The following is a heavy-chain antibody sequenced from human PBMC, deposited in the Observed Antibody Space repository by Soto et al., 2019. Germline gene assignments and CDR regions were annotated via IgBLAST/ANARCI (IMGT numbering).Heavy chain of an antibody. V-gene: IGHV1-18*01. CDR1: GYTFNQYG. D-gene: IGHD6-19*01. CDR2: ISAYNGNT. Sequence: SVKVSCKSSGYTFNQYGFSWVRQAPGQGLEWVGWISAYNGNTNYAQNVQGRVTMTTDTSTSTAYMELRSLRSDDTAVYYCAREPSGIAVAGTDYWGQGTLVTVSS. CDR3: AREPSGIAVAGTDY. J-gene: IGHJ4*02.